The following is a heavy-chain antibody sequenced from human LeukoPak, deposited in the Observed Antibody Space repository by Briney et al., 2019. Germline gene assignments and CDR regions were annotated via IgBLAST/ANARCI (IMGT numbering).Heavy chain of an antibody. Sequence: GGSLRLSCAASGFTFSTYVMHWVRQAPGKGLMWVSRMNSDGSTITYADSVKGRFTISRDSAKNTLYLQMNSLRGEDTAVYYCARYYGAGTYGFDIWGQGTMVIVSS. V-gene: IGHV3-74*03. J-gene: IGHJ3*02. CDR2: MNSDGSTI. CDR1: GFTFSTYV. D-gene: IGHD3-10*01. CDR3: ARYYGAGTYGFDI.